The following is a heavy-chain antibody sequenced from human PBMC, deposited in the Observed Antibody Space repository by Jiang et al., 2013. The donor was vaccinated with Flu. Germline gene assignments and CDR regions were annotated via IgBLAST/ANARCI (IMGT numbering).Heavy chain of an antibody. Sequence: VQLLESGGGLIQPGGSLRLSCAASGFTVSSNYMSWVRQAPGKGLEWVSVIYSGGSTYYADSVKGRFTISRDNSKNTLYLQMNSLRAEDTAVYYCASRQSGWHGNGYFQHWGQGTLVTVSS. V-gene: IGHV3-53*01. CDR2: IYSGGST. J-gene: IGHJ1*01. CDR1: GFTVSSNY. D-gene: IGHD6-19*01. CDR3: ASRQSGWHGNGYFQH.